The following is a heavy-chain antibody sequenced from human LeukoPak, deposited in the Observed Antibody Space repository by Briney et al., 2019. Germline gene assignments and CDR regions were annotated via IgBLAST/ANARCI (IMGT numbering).Heavy chain of an antibody. CDR2: INHSGST. Sequence: SETLSLTCAVYGGSFSGYYWSWIRQPPGKGLEWIGEINHSGSTNYNPSLKSRVTISVDTSKNQFSLKLSSVTAADTAVYYCARDKWTYDFWSGYNYGMDVWGQGTTVTVSS. CDR3: ARDKWTYDFWSGYNYGMDV. J-gene: IGHJ6*02. CDR1: GGSFSGYY. V-gene: IGHV4-34*01. D-gene: IGHD3-3*01.